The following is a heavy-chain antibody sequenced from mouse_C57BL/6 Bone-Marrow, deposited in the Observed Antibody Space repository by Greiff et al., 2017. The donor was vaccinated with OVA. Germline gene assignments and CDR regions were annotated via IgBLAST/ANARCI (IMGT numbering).Heavy chain of an antibody. CDR2: IDPSDSYT. V-gene: IGHV1-50*01. CDR3: ASAVFAY. Sequence: VKLQQPGAELVKPGASVKLSCKASGYTFTSYWMQWVKQRPGQGLEWIGEIDPSDSYTNYNQKFKGKATLTVDTYTSTAYMQLSSLTSEDSAVYYCASAVFAYWGQGTLVTVSA. J-gene: IGHJ3*01. CDR1: GYTFTSYW.